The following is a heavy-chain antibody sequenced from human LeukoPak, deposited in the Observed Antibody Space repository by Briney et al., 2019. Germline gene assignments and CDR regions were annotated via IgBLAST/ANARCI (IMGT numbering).Heavy chain of an antibody. J-gene: IGHJ4*02. CDR3: ARDGGKQLWSGVSYFDY. V-gene: IGHV4-59*01. D-gene: IGHD5-18*01. CDR2: IYYSGST. Sequence: SETLSLTCTVSGGSISSYYWSWIRQPPGKGLEWIGYIYYSGSTNYNPSLKSRVTISVDTSKNQFSLKLSSVTAADTAVYYCARDGGKQLWSGVSYFDYWGQGTLVTVSS. CDR1: GGSISSYY.